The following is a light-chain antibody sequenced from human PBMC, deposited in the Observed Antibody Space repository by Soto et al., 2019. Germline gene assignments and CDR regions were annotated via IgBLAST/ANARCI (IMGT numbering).Light chain of an antibody. CDR3: SSYTSSSTLV. CDR2: DVS. J-gene: IGLJ1*01. CDR1: SSDVGGYNY. V-gene: IGLV2-14*01. Sequence: QSVLTQPASVPGSPGQSITISCTGTSSDVGGYNYVSWYQQHPGKAPKLMIYDVSNRPSGVSNRFSGSKSGNTASLTISGLQAEDEADYYCSSYTSSSTLVFGTGTRSPS.